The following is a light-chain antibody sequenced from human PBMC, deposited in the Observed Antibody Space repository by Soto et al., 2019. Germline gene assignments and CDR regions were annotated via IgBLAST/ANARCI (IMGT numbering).Light chain of an antibody. CDR2: AAS. CDR3: QHLNNYPPLT. Sequence: IQLTQSPSSLSASVGDRVTITCRASQDISTYLAWYQQRPGKAPKLLLYAASTLQRGVSSRFSGSGSGTDFTLTISRLQPEDFATYYCQHLNNYPPLTFGGGTKVEMK. J-gene: IGKJ4*01. V-gene: IGKV1-9*01. CDR1: QDISTY.